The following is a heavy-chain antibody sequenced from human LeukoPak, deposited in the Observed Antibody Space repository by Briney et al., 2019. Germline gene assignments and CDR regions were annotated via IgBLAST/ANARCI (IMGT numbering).Heavy chain of an antibody. D-gene: IGHD3-22*01. Sequence: PGGSLRLSCAASGFTFSSYAMSWVRQAPGKRLEWVSAIIGSGGSTYYADSVKGRFTISRDNSKNTLYLQMNSLRAEDTAIYYCAKEYDNSGYYYVAYWGQGTLVTVSS. CDR2: IIGSGGST. J-gene: IGHJ4*02. V-gene: IGHV3-23*01. CDR1: GFTFSSYA. CDR3: AKEYDNSGYYYVAY.